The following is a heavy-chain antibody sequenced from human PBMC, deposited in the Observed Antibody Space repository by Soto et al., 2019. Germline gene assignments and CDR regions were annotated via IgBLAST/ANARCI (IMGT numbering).Heavy chain of an antibody. D-gene: IGHD5-12*01. Sequence: SETLSLTCTVSGGSISSYYWSWVRQPPGKGLEWIGYIYYSGSTNYNPSLKSRVTISVDTSKNQFSLKLSSVTAADTAVYYCARRSGYDSLDYYDYWGQGTLVTVSS. CDR1: GGSISSYY. CDR3: ARRSGYDSLDYYDY. CDR2: IYYSGST. V-gene: IGHV4-59*08. J-gene: IGHJ4*02.